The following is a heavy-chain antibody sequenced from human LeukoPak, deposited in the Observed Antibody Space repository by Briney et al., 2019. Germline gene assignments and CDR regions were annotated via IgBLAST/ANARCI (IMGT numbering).Heavy chain of an antibody. Sequence: ASVNVSCKVSGYTLTELSMHWVRQAAGKGLERMGGFDPEDGVTIYAQKFQGRVTMTEDTSTDTAYMELSSLRSEDTAVYYCAREEERIAIFGVTNSRFDYWGQGTLVTVSS. J-gene: IGHJ4*02. V-gene: IGHV1-24*01. CDR1: GYTLTELS. CDR3: AREEERIAIFGVTNSRFDY. D-gene: IGHD3-3*01. CDR2: FDPEDGVT.